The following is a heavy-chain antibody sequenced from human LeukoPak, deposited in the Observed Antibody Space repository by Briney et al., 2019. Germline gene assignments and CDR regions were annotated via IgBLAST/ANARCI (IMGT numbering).Heavy chain of an antibody. D-gene: IGHD2-2*03. CDR3: ARDWIARSLDY. J-gene: IGHJ4*02. CDR2: LSPHANYE. V-gene: IGHV3-33*01. CDR1: GFTFSDYG. Sequence: PGGALRLSFAASGFTFSDYGIHWVRQAPGKGLEWVAVLSPHANYEYYADSVQGRFAISRDDSKNTVYLQMNSLRDEETAVYYCARDWIARSLDYWGLGTLVTVSS.